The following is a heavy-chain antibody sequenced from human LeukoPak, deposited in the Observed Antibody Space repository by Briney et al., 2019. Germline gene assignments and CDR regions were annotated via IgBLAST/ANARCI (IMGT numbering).Heavy chain of an antibody. CDR2: ISGSGGST. D-gene: IGHD3-10*01. V-gene: IGHV3-23*01. CDR3: AKERATYYYGSGTQAGEHYFDY. CDR1: GFTFSSYA. J-gene: IGHJ4*02. Sequence: GGSLRLSCAASGFTFSSYAMSWVRQAPGKGLEWVSAISGSGGSTYYADSVKGRFTISRDNSKDTLYLQMNSLRAEDTAVYYCAKERATYYYGSGTQAGEHYFDYWGQGTLVTVSS.